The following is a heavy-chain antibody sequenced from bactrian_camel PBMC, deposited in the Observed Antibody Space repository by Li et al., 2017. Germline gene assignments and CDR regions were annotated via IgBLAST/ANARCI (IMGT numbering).Heavy chain of an antibody. CDR1: GFTFSNRD. D-gene: IGHD6*01. J-gene: IGHJ7*01. Sequence: DVQLVESGGGLVQPGGSLRLSCEGSGFTFSNRDMSWVRQTPGKGLEWVSAIHNGGGDTRYADAVKGRFTISRDNAKNTLYLQMNSLNTEDTAIYYCTRDVAGNYYGSDYWGKGTQVTVS. V-gene: IGHV3S40*01. CDR2: IHNGGGDT.